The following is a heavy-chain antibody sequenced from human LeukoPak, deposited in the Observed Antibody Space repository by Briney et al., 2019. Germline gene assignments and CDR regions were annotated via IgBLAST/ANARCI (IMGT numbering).Heavy chain of an antibody. CDR3: TTDLIAVADDDY. CDR1: GFTFRNAW. CDR2: IKSKTDGEKT. D-gene: IGHD6-19*01. Sequence: GGPLRLSCAASGFTFRNAWMNGVRQAPGKGLEWVGRIKSKTDGEKTDYAAPVKGRFTISRDDSKNTLYLQMNSLKSEDTAVYYCTTDLIAVADDDYWGQGTLVTVSS. J-gene: IGHJ4*02. V-gene: IGHV3-15*01.